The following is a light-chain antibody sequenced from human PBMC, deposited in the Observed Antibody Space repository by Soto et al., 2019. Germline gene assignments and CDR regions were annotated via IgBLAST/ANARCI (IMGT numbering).Light chain of an antibody. J-gene: IGKJ4*01. CDR3: QQYNNWPLT. CDR2: RAF. Sequence: EIVMTQSPATLSLSPGERATLSCRASLSVSSDLAWYRQKPGQAPRLLIYRAFTRATGIPARFSGSGFGTDFTLTISSLQSEDCAVYYCQQYNNWPLTVGGGTKVEIK. CDR1: LSVSSD. V-gene: IGKV3-15*01.